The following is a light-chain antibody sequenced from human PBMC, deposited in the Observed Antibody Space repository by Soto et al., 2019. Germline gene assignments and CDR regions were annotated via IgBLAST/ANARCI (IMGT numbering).Light chain of an antibody. CDR1: PSDVGTYKY. V-gene: IGLV2-14*01. CDR3: SSYTSRSTPV. J-gene: IGLJ2*01. CDR2: EVS. Sequence: QSALTQPASVSGSPGQSITISCTGTPSDVGTYKYFSWYQQHPGKSPKLIIYEVSNRPSGVSNRFSGSKSGNTASLTISGLQAEDEADYYCSSYTSRSTPVFGGGTKLTVL.